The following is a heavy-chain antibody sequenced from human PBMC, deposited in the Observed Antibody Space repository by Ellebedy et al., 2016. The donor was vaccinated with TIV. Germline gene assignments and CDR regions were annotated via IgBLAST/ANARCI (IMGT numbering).Heavy chain of an antibody. Sequence: GESLRISCAVSGFTFSPYAMTWVRQAPGKGLEWVSFISGSSDTIYYADSVKGRFTISRDNAKNSLYLQMNSLRAEDTAVYYCVYLQGSTGLVVTAIPDYWGQGTLVTVSS. CDR2: ISGSSDTI. CDR1: GFTFSPYA. D-gene: IGHD2-21*02. V-gene: IGHV3-48*04. J-gene: IGHJ4*02. CDR3: VYLQGSTGLVVTAIPDY.